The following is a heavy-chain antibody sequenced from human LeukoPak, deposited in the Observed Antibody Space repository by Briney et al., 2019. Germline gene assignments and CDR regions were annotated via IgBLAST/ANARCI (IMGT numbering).Heavy chain of an antibody. D-gene: IGHD6-19*01. V-gene: IGHV4-59*08. Sequence: SETLSLTCTVSGGSISGYYWNWIRQSPGKGLEWIGHIFYSGNTNYSPSLKSRVTISVDTSKNQFSLKLTSVTAADTAIYYCARHSSGLYYFDYWGQGTLVTV. J-gene: IGHJ4*02. CDR1: GGSISGYY. CDR2: IFYSGNT. CDR3: ARHSSGLYYFDY.